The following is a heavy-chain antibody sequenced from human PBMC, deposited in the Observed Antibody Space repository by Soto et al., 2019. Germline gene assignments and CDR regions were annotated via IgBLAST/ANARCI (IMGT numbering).Heavy chain of an antibody. V-gene: IGHV1-18*01. J-gene: IGHJ5*02. CDR3: ARGVGSGSNYNQYNWFDP. D-gene: IGHD3-10*01. CDR2: INVYNGNT. CDR1: GYTFTNYG. Sequence: QVQLVQSGGEVKKPGASLKVSCKASGYTFTNYGISWVRQAPGQGLEWMGWINVYNGNTKYAQKVQGRVTMTTDTSTSTAYMELRSLRSDDTAVYYCARGVGSGSNYNQYNWFDPWGQGTLVTVSS.